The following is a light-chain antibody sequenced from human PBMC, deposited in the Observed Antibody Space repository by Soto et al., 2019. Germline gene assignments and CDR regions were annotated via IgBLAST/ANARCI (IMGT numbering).Light chain of an antibody. V-gene: IGKV1-39*01. Sequence: DIQMTQSPSSLSASVGDRVTITCRASHTFSSFLNWYQQKRGKPPTLLIYGAFNLRSGVPSRFAGRGSGAEFRLNISRLQPGDFATYYWQQTYSPPFTFGQGTSLELK. CDR3: QQTYSPPFT. CDR1: HTFSSF. J-gene: IGKJ2*01. CDR2: GAF.